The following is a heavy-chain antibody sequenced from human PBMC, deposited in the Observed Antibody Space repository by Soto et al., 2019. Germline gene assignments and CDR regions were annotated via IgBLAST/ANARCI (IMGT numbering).Heavy chain of an antibody. V-gene: IGHV1-18*01. CDR3: ARGPWNYYDSSGYSPFDY. D-gene: IGHD3-22*01. CDR2: ISAYNGNT. Sequence: GASVKVSCKASGYTFTSYGISWVRQAPGQGLEWMGWISAYNGNTNYAQKLQGRVTMTTDTSTSAAYMELRSLRSDDTAVYYCARGPWNYYDSSGYSPFDYWGQGTLVTVSS. CDR1: GYTFTSYG. J-gene: IGHJ4*02.